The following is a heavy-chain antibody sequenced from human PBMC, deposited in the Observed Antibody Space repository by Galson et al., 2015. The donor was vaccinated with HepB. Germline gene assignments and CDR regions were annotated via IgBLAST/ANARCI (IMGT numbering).Heavy chain of an antibody. CDR3: AGWDLKTAWRLDC. V-gene: IGHV3-7*03. J-gene: IGHJ4*02. Sequence: SLRLSCAGSGFRFNSYWMSWVRQAPGKGLEWVASLKEDGSVEQYVDSVKGRFTVSRDNAKDSLFLQMSSLGVEDTAGYYCAGWDLKTAWRLDCWGRGTLVTVSS. CDR2: LKEDGSVE. D-gene: IGHD2-21*02. CDR1: GFRFNSYW.